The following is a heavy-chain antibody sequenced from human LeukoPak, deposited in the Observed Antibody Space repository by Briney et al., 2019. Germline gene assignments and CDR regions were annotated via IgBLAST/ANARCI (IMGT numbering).Heavy chain of an antibody. V-gene: IGHV3-43*01. Sequence: GGSLRLSCAASGFTFDDYTMHWVRQAPGKGLEWVSLISWDGGSTYYADSVKGRFTISRDNSKNSLYLQMNSLRTEDTALYYCAKARDGYNPYDAFDIWGQGTMVTVSS. J-gene: IGHJ3*02. CDR3: AKARDGYNPYDAFDI. CDR2: ISWDGGST. D-gene: IGHD5-24*01. CDR1: GFTFDDYT.